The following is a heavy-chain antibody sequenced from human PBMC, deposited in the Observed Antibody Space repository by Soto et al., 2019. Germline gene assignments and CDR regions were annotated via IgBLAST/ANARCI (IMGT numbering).Heavy chain of an antibody. D-gene: IGHD4-17*01. Sequence: EVQLVESGGGLVKPGGSLRLSCAASGFTFSSYNMNWVRQAPGKGLEWVSFISSSSSYIYHADSVKGRFTISRENAMNSLYLQMNSLRAEETAVYYCARSPAVTTSTYFDYWGQGALVTVSS. CDR2: ISSSSSYI. CDR1: GFTFSSYN. CDR3: ARSPAVTTSTYFDY. J-gene: IGHJ4*02. V-gene: IGHV3-21*02.